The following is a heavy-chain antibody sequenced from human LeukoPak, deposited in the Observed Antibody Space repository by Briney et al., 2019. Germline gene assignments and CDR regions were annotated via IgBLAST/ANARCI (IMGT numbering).Heavy chain of an antibody. CDR1: GFTFSSYW. D-gene: IGHD3-22*01. Sequence: GGSLRLSCAASGFTFSSYWMSWVRQAPGKGLEWVANIKQDGSEKYYVDSVKGRFTISRDNAKNSLYLQMNSLRAEDTAVYYCARTSPLDYDSSGYFIGYWGQGTLVTVSS. CDR2: IKQDGSEK. J-gene: IGHJ4*02. V-gene: IGHV3-7*03. CDR3: ARTSPLDYDSSGYFIGY.